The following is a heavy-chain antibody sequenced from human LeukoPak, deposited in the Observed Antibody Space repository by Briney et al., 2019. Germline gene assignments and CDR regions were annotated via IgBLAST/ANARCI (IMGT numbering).Heavy chain of an antibody. CDR2: ISSSGSYI. V-gene: IGHV3-21*01. Sequence: GGSLRLSCAASGFTFSSYNMNWVRQAPGKGLEWVSSISSSGSYIYYADSVKGRFTISRDNAKNSMYLQMNSLRAEDTAVYYCARATHSGADHSSSWSYYDYWGQGTLVTVSS. D-gene: IGHD6-13*01. CDR3: ARATHSGADHSSSWSYYDY. J-gene: IGHJ4*02. CDR1: GFTFSSYN.